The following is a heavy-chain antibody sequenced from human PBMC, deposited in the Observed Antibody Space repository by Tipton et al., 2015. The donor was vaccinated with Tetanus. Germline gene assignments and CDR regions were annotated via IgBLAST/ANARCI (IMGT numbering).Heavy chain of an antibody. V-gene: IGHV4-30-2*01. J-gene: IGHJ5*02. CDR2: IYQTGST. CDR3: ARGSDIVVVPGVTRADWFDP. CDR1: GALLTTGGYS. D-gene: IGHD2-2*01. Sequence: TLSLTCNVTGALLTTGGYSWGWIRQPPGQGLEWIGYIYQTGSTYFNPSLRSRLTMSFKMSKNQFSLKLTSVTAADTAMYYCARGSDIVVVPGVTRADWFDPWGQGTLVTVSS.